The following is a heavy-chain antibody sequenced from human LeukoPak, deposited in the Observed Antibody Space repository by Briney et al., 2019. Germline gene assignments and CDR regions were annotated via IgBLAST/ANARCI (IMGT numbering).Heavy chain of an antibody. CDR1: GGSFSGYY. D-gene: IGHD3-22*01. CDR3: ARGRNGYYDISGYYFDY. Sequence: SETLSLTCAVYGGSFSGYYWSWIRQPPGKGLEWIGEINHSGSTNYNPSLKSRVTISVDTSKNQFSLKLSSVTAADTAVYYCARGRNGYYDISGYYFDYWGQGTLVTVSS. J-gene: IGHJ4*02. V-gene: IGHV4-34*01. CDR2: INHSGST.